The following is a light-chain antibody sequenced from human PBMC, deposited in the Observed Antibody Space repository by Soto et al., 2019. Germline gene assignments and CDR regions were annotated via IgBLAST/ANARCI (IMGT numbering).Light chain of an antibody. V-gene: IGKV3-15*01. CDR3: QQSNNWPPWT. CDR1: QSVSSN. Sequence: EIVMTQSPATLSVSPGERATLSCRASQSVSSNLAWYQQKPGQDPRLLIYGASTRANGITTRFSGSGSGTDFTLTISSLHSEDFAVYYWQQSNNWPPWTFGQGTKVEIK. J-gene: IGKJ1*01. CDR2: GAS.